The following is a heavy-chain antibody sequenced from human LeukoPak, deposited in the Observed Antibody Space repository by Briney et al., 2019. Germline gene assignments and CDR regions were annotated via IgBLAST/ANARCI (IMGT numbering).Heavy chain of an antibody. D-gene: IGHD5-18*01. CDR2: INHSGST. CDR1: GGSFSGYY. Sequence: PSETLSLTCAVYGGSFSGYYWSWIRQPPGKGLEWIGEINHSGSTNYNPSLKSRVTISVDTSKNQFSLKLSSVTAADTAVYYCARARGYSYGYRYWYFDLWGRGTLVTVSS. CDR3: ARARGYSYGYRYWYFDL. J-gene: IGHJ2*01. V-gene: IGHV4-34*01.